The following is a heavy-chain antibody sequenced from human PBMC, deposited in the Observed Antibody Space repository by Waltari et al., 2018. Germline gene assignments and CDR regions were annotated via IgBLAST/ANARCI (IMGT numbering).Heavy chain of an antibody. Sequence: QVQLQESGPGLVKPSETLSRTCTVSRGSISSHYWSWIRQPPGKGLEWIGHIQYNGNTNYNPSLKSRVTISVDTSKTQFSLRLSSLTAADTAVYYCARFSRGRYFDFWAQGTLVTVSS. D-gene: IGHD3-10*01. J-gene: IGHJ4*02. CDR2: IQYNGNT. CDR1: RGSISSHY. CDR3: ARFSRGRYFDF. V-gene: IGHV4-59*11.